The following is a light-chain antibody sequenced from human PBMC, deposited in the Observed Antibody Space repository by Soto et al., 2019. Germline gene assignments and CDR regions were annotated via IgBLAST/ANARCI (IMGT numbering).Light chain of an antibody. J-gene: IGKJ1*01. CDR2: AAS. Sequence: EIQMTQSASTLSAPVGERVTLPCGASQSISSYLNWYQQIPGKAPKILIYAASSLQSGVPSRFSGSGSGTDFTLTISSLQTEDFATYYCQQSYSTPQTFGQGTKVDIK. CDR1: QSISSY. V-gene: IGKV1-39*01. CDR3: QQSYSTPQT.